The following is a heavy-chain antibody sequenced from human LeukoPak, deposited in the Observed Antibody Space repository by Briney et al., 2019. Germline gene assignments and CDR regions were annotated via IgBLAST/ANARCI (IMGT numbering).Heavy chain of an antibody. D-gene: IGHD3-10*01. CDR1: GFSVSSNY. Sequence: GGSLRLSCAASGFSVSSNYMSWVRQAPGKGLEWVSVIYTGGNTYYADSVKGRFTISRDNAKNSLYLQMNSLRAEDTAVYYCARAGSGSYYPDYWGQGTLVTVSS. CDR3: ARAGSGSYYPDY. J-gene: IGHJ4*02. CDR2: IYTGGNT. V-gene: IGHV3-53*01.